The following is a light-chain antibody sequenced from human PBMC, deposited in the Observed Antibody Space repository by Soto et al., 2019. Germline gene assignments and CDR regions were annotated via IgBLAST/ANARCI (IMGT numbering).Light chain of an antibody. CDR2: GAS. CDR1: QSVSSSY. CDR3: QQYGSSGT. V-gene: IGKV3-20*01. J-gene: IGKJ1*01. Sequence: IVLTQSPGTLSLYPGERATLSCRASQSVSSSYLAWYQQKPGQAPRLLIYGASSRATGIPDRFSGSGSGTDFTLTISRLEPEDFAVYYCQQYGSSGTFGQGTKVDI.